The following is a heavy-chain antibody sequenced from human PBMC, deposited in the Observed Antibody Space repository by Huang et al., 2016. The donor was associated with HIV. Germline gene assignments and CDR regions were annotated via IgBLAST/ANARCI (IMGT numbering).Heavy chain of an antibody. CDR1: GGPFSTHY. V-gene: IGHV4-34*02. Sequence: QVRLQQWGGGLVRPSETLSRTYAVYGGPFSTHYWSWIRQSPRKGLEWIAEIKYNGHANFNPSLRSRVSISVDTSKNQFSLNVTSVTAADTAIYYCARGRDTTEMDTVDDALDVWDQGTLVIVSS. CDR3: ARGRDTTEMDTVDDALDV. CDR2: IKYNGHA. D-gene: IGHD1-1*01. J-gene: IGHJ3*01.